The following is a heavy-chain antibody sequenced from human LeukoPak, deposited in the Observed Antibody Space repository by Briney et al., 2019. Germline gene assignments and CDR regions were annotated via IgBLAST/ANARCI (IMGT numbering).Heavy chain of an antibody. CDR1: GFTFRSYA. V-gene: IGHV3-23*01. D-gene: IGHD6-13*01. Sequence: PPGGSLRLSCPASGFTFRSYAMSWVRQAPGKGLEWVSGISGSGGSTYYADSVKGRLTISRDNSKNTVYLQMNSLRAEDTAVYYCAREAAADHFDYWGQGTLVTVSS. J-gene: IGHJ4*02. CDR3: AREAAADHFDY. CDR2: ISGSGGST.